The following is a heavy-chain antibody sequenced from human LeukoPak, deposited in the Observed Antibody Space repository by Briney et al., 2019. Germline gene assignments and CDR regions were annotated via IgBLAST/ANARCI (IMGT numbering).Heavy chain of an antibody. Sequence: GRSLRLSCAASGFTFDDYAMHWVRQAPGKGLEWVSGISWNSGSIGYADSVKGRFTISRDNAKNSLYLQVNSLRAEDTALYYCAKGGRYFDWLLSYFDYWGQGTLVTVSS. J-gene: IGHJ4*02. CDR3: AKGGRYFDWLLSYFDY. D-gene: IGHD3-9*01. CDR2: ISWNSGSI. CDR1: GFTFDDYA. V-gene: IGHV3-9*01.